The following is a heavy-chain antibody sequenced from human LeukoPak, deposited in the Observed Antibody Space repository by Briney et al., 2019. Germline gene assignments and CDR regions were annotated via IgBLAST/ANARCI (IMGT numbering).Heavy chain of an antibody. Sequence: GGSLRLSCVVSGFTFSSYEMNWVRQAPGKGLEWVSYISSSGSTIYYADSVKGRFTISRDNAKNSLYLQLNSLRAEDTAVYYCARVLHKRNYDSSDYYASWGQGTLVTVSS. CDR2: ISSSGSTI. D-gene: IGHD3-22*01. V-gene: IGHV3-48*03. CDR3: ARVLHKRNYDSSDYYAS. J-gene: IGHJ5*02. CDR1: GFTFSSYE.